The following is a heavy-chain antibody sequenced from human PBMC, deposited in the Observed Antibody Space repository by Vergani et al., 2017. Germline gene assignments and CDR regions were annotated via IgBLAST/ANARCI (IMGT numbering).Heavy chain of an antibody. J-gene: IGHJ4*02. CDR2: IIPILGIA. V-gene: IGHV1-69*08. Sequence: QVQLVQSGAEVKKPGSSVKVSCKASGGTFSSYTISWVRQAPGQGLEWMGRIIPILGIANYAQKFQGRVTITADKSTSTAYMELNSLRAEDTAVYYCARDPDLSDIVVVPAASLPLWGQGTLVTVSS. CDR1: GGTFSSYT. D-gene: IGHD2-2*01. CDR3: ARDPDLSDIVVVPAASLPL.